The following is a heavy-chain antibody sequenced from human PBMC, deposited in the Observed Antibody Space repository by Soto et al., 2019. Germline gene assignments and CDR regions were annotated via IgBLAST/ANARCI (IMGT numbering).Heavy chain of an antibody. D-gene: IGHD2-8*01. J-gene: IGHJ6*02. Sequence: GASVKVSCKASGYTFTSYGISWVRQAPGQGLEWMGWISAYNGNTNYAQKLQGRVTMTTDTSTSTAYMELRSLRSDDTAVYYCARDSRVCTNGVCYSFHYYYGMDVWGQGTTVTVSS. CDR1: GYTFTSYG. V-gene: IGHV1-18*01. CDR3: ARDSRVCTNGVCYSFHYYYGMDV. CDR2: ISAYNGNT.